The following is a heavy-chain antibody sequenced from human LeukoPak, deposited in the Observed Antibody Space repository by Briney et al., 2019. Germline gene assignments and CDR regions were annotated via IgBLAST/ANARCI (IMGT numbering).Heavy chain of an antibody. CDR1: GGSFSGYY. CDR2: INHSGST. CDR3: ARIDCSGGSCYLFDY. D-gene: IGHD2-15*01. Sequence: SETLSLTCAVYGGSFSGYYWSWIRQPPGKGLEWIGEINHSGSTNYNLSLKSRVTISVDTSKNQFSLKLSSVTAADTAVYYCARIDCSGGSCYLFDYWGQGTLVTVSS. V-gene: IGHV4-34*01. J-gene: IGHJ4*02.